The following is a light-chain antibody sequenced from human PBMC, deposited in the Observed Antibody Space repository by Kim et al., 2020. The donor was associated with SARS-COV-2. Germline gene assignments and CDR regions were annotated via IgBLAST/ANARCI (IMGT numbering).Light chain of an antibody. J-gene: IGLJ3*02. V-gene: IGLV3-21*04. Sequence: SYELTQPPSVSVAPGKTARITCGGNNIGSKSVHWYQQKPGQAPVLVIYYDIDRPSGIPERLSGSNSGNTATLTISRVAAGDEADYYCQVWDSSSDQGVFG. CDR3: QVWDSSSDQGV. CDR1: NIGSKS. CDR2: YDI.